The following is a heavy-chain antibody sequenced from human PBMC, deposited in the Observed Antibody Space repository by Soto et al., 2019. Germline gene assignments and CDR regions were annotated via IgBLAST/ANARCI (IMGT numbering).Heavy chain of an antibody. CDR3: ARIDYGHDY. CDR2: IHSGDTT. CDR1: GFTVSSNR. Sequence: EVQLVESGGGLVQPGGSLRLSCEASGFTVSSNRMSWVRQAPGKGLEWVSVIHSGDTTYYAESVKGRFSISRDNSKNTLYLQMNSLRVEDTAVYYCARIDYGHDYWGQGTLVTVSS. J-gene: IGHJ4*02. V-gene: IGHV3-66*01. D-gene: IGHD4-17*01.